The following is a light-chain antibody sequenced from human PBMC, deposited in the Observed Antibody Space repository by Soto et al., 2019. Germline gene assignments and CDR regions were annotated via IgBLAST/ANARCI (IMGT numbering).Light chain of an antibody. Sequence: QSVLTQPASVSGSPGQSITISCTGTSSDVGGYNYVSWYQQHPGKAPKLMIYEVTHRPSGVSNRFSGSKSGNTASLTISGLQTEDEADYYCSSYTSNNTLMVFGGGTKVTVL. CDR2: EVT. CDR3: SSYTSNNTLMV. J-gene: IGLJ2*01. CDR1: SSDVGGYNY. V-gene: IGLV2-14*03.